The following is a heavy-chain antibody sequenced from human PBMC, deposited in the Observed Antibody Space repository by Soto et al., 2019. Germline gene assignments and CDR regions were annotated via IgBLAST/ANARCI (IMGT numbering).Heavy chain of an antibody. CDR3: TRAYGAETFDF. CDR1: GYTFNNYD. Sequence: ASVKVSCKASGYTFNNYDIHWVRQAPGHGLEWMGWMNPNSGNTGYAQNFRGRVTMTQNTAIGTAYMELSSLRSDDTATYYCTRAYGAETFDFWGQGTQVTVS. CDR2: MNPNSGNT. J-gene: IGHJ5*01. V-gene: IGHV1-8*02. D-gene: IGHD3-10*01.